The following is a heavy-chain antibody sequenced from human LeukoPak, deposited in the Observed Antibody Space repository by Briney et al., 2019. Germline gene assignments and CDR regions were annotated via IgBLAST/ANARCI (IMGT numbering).Heavy chain of an antibody. CDR2: MNPNSGNT. D-gene: IGHD6-13*01. Sequence: ASVKVSCKASGYTFTSYDINWVRQATGQGLEWMGWMNPNSGNTGYAQKFQGRVTMTRNTSISTAYMELSRLRSDDTAVYYCARSPPPGIAAANDYWGQGTLVTVSS. CDR1: GYTFTSYD. J-gene: IGHJ4*02. V-gene: IGHV1-8*01. CDR3: ARSPPPGIAAANDY.